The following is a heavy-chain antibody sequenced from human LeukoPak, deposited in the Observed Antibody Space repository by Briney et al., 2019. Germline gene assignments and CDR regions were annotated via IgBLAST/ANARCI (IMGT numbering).Heavy chain of an antibody. Sequence: PSQTLSLTCDVSGGSISSGLYSWSWIRQPLGKGLEWIGYIYHTGSTYYNPSLKSRVTISVDTSKNQFSLRLSSVTAADTAVYYCARLQYCSGTSCYWFDPWGQGTLVTVSS. V-gene: IGHV4-30-2*01. CDR3: ARLQYCSGTSCYWFDP. CDR1: GGSISSGLYS. J-gene: IGHJ5*02. D-gene: IGHD2-2*01. CDR2: IYHTGST.